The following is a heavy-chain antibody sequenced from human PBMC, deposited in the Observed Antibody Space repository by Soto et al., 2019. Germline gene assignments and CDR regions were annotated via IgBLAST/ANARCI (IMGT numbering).Heavy chain of an antibody. CDR1: GGSISSYY. V-gene: IGHV4-59*08. Sequence: QVQLQESGPGLVKPSETLSLTCTVSGGSISSYYWSWIRQPPGKGLEWIGYIYYSGSTNYNPSLKSRVTISVDTSNNQSSRKLSSVTAADTAVYYCARRWGAAFDYWGQGTLVTVSS. CDR3: ARRWGAAFDY. J-gene: IGHJ4*02. CDR2: IYYSGST. D-gene: IGHD1-26*01.